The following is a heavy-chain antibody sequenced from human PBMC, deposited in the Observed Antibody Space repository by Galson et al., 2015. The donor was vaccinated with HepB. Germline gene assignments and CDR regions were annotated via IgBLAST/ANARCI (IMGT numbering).Heavy chain of an antibody. CDR2: IRHDGSKK. Sequence: SLRLSCAASGFTFSSYCMHWVRQAPGKGLEWVAMIRHDGSKKYYADSVKGRFTISRDNPKNTLYLQMNSLRAEDTAVYYCARDFSGGAVHAGCVVPWGQG. V-gene: IGHV3-33*01. J-gene: IGHJ5*02. D-gene: IGHD6-19*01. CDR1: GFTFSSYC. CDR3: ARDFSGGAVHAGCVVP.